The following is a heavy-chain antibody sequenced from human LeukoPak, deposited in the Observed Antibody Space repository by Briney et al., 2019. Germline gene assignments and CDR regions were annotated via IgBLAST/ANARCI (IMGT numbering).Heavy chain of an antibody. D-gene: IGHD6-6*01. CDR1: GFTFSSYG. Sequence: GGSLRLSRAASGFTFSSYGMHWVRQAPGKGLEWVAVIWYDGSNKYYADSVKGRFTISRDNSKNTLYLQMNSLRAEDTAVYYCARDAMSIAARPWDYFDYWGQGTLVTVSS. CDR3: ARDAMSIAARPWDYFDY. V-gene: IGHV3-33*01. CDR2: IWYDGSNK. J-gene: IGHJ4*02.